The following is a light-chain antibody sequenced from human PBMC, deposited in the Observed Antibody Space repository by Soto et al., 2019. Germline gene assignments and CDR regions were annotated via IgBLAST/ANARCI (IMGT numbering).Light chain of an antibody. J-gene: IGLJ2*01. CDR2: DVT. Sequence: HSVLTQPRSVSGSPGQSVAISGTGTSSDVGGYNYVSWYQQHPGKAPKPMIYDVTKRPSGVPDRFSGSKSGNTSSLTISGLQAAEEADYDCCSYAGSYVVFGGGTKLTVL. CDR1: SSDVGGYNY. V-gene: IGLV2-11*01. CDR3: CSYAGSYVV.